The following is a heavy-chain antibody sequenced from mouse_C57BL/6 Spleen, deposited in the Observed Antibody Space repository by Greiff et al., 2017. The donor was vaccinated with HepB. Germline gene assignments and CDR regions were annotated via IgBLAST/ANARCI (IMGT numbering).Heavy chain of an antibody. CDR2: IDPNSGGT. J-gene: IGHJ2*01. Sequence: QVQLKQPGAELVKPGASVKLSCKASGYTFTSYWMHWVKQRPGRGLEWIGRIDPNSGGTKYNEKFKSKATLTVDKPSSTAYMQLSSLTSEDSAVDYCARSYYSNYYFDYWGQGTTLTVSS. CDR3: ARSYYSNYYFDY. V-gene: IGHV1-72*01. CDR1: GYTFTSYW. D-gene: IGHD2-5*01.